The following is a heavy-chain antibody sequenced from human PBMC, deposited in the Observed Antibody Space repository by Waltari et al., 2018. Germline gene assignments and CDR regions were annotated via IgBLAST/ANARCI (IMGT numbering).Heavy chain of an antibody. CDR1: GDPITGYY. D-gene: IGHD6-19*01. Sequence: VQMVQSGAASTKPVFSVMVSCKASGDPITGYYMNCVGQAPGQGLEWMGRINPNSGGTNYAQKFQGRVTMTRDTSISTAYMELSRLRSDDTAVYYCARDRTAVAGPIGYWGQGTLVTVSS. J-gene: IGHJ4*02. CDR3: ARDRTAVAGPIGY. CDR2: INPNSGGT. V-gene: IGHV1-2*06.